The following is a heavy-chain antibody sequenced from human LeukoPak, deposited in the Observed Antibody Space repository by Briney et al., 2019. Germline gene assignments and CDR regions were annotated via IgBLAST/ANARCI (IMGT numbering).Heavy chain of an antibody. CDR1: GFTFSSYG. Sequence: GGSLRLSCAASGFTFSSYGMHWVRQAPGKGLEWVAVISYDGSNKYYADSVKGRFTISRDNSKNTLYLQMNSLRAEDTAVYYCARAIGYSYGYAGWFDPWGQGTLVTVSS. CDR3: ARAIGYSYGYAGWFDP. J-gene: IGHJ5*02. V-gene: IGHV3-30*03. CDR2: ISYDGSNK. D-gene: IGHD5-18*01.